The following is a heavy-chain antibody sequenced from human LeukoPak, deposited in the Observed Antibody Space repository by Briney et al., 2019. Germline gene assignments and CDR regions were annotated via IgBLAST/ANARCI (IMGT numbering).Heavy chain of an antibody. J-gene: IGHJ4*02. CDR3: ARARTYYYDSSGYSFAY. D-gene: IGHD3-22*01. V-gene: IGHV1-2*02. Sequence: GASVKVSCKASGYTFTGYYMHWVRQAPGQGLEWMGWINPNSGGANYAQKVQGRVTMTRATSISTASMELSRLRSDDTAVYYCARARTYYYDSSGYSFAYWGQRTLVTVSS. CDR1: GYTFTGYY. CDR2: INPNSGGA.